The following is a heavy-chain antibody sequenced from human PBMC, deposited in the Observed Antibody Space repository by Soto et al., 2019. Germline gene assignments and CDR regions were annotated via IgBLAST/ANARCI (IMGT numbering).Heavy chain of an antibody. Sequence: ASVKVSCKASGYTFTSYGISWVRQAPGQGLEWMGWISAYNGNTNYAQKLQGRVTMTTDTSTSTAYMELRSLRSDDTAVYYCARDQVVPAAIGGWYRSWFDPWGQGTLVTVSS. CDR2: ISAYNGNT. J-gene: IGHJ5*02. V-gene: IGHV1-18*01. CDR3: ARDQVVPAAIGGWYRSWFDP. D-gene: IGHD2-2*01. CDR1: GYTFTSYG.